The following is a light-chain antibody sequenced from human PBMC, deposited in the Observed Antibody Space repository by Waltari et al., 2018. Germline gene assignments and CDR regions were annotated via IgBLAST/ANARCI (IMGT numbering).Light chain of an antibody. V-gene: IGKV4-1*01. CDR2: WAS. J-gene: IGKJ2*01. CDR3: QQYYSSPYT. CDR1: QTVLYSSNNKDY. Sequence: DIVMTQSPDSLAVSLGARATLDFKSNQTVLYSSNNKDYLAWYQQKPGQPPKLVFYWASTRESGVPDRFSASGSGTDFTLTISSLQAEDVAVYYCQQYYSSPYTFGQGTKLEIK.